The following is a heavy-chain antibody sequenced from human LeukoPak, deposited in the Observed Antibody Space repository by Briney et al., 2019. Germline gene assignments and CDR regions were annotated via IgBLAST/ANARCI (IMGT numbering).Heavy chain of an antibody. CDR3: AIYYYDSSGRVDY. V-gene: IGHV4-39*01. CDR2: IYYSGST. Sequence: SETLSLTCTVSGGSISSSSYYWGWIRQPPGKGLEWIGSIYYSGSTYYNPSLKSRVTISVDTSKNQFSLKLSSVTAADTAFYYCAIYYYDSSGRVDYWGQGTLVTVSS. D-gene: IGHD3-22*01. CDR1: GGSISSSSYY. J-gene: IGHJ4*02.